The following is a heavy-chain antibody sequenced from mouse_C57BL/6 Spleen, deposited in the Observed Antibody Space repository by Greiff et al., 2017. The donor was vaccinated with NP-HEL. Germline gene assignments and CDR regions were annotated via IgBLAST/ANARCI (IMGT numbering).Heavy chain of an antibody. Sequence: QVQLKQSGAELMKPGASVKLSCKATGYTFTGYWIEWVKQRPGHGLEWIGEILPGSGSTNYNEKFKGKATFTADTSSNTAYMQLSSLTTEDSAIYYCARRQGVTTGFAYWGQGTLVTVSA. CDR1: GYTFTGYW. V-gene: IGHV1-9*01. D-gene: IGHD2-2*01. CDR2: ILPGSGST. J-gene: IGHJ3*01. CDR3: ARRQGVTTGFAY.